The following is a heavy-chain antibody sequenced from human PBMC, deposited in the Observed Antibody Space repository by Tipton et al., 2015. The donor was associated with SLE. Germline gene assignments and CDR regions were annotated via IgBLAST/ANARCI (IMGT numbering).Heavy chain of an antibody. D-gene: IGHD6-19*01. Sequence: TLSLTCTVSGGSISSSSYYWGWIRQPPGKGLEWIGSIYYSGSTYYNPSLKSRVTISVDTSKNQFSLKLSSVTAADTAVYYCARYSSGWYLRAFDIWGQGTMVTVPS. CDR2: IYYSGST. V-gene: IGHV4-39*07. J-gene: IGHJ3*02. CDR1: GGSISSSSYY. CDR3: ARYSSGWYLRAFDI.